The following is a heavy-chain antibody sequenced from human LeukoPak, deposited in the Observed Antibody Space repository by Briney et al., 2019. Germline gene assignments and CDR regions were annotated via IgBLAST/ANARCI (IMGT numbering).Heavy chain of an antibody. CDR2: IKQDGSEK. Sequence: PGGSLRLSCAASGFTFSSYWMSWVRQAPGKGLEWVANIKQDGSEKYYVDSVKGRFTISRDNAKNSLYLQMNSLRAEDTAVYYCARDKLYPSPRPGSAGYWGPGTLVTVSS. D-gene: IGHD3-10*01. CDR3: ARDKLYPSPRPGSAGY. J-gene: IGHJ4*02. V-gene: IGHV3-7*01. CDR1: GFTFSSYW.